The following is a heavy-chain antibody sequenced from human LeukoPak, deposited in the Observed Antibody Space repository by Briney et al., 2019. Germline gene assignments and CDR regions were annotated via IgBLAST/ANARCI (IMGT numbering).Heavy chain of an antibody. CDR2: INHSGST. D-gene: IGHD3-10*01. CDR3: ARVAGSSGSYYNVGRNYYMDV. V-gene: IGHV4-34*01. Sequence: SETLSLTCAVYGGSFSGYYWSWIRQPPGKGLEWIGEINHSGSTNYNPSLKSRVTISVDTSKNQFSLKLSSVTAADTAVYYCARVAGSSGSYYNVGRNYYMDVWGKGTTATV. J-gene: IGHJ6*03. CDR1: GGSFSGYY.